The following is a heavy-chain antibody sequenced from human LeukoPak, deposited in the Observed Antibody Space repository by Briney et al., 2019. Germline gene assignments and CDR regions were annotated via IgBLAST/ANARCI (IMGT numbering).Heavy chain of an antibody. D-gene: IGHD3-3*01. Sequence: HPGGSLRLSCAASGFTFSSYAMSWVRQAPGKGLEWVSAISGSGGNTYYADSVKGRFTISRDNSKNTLYLQMNSLRAEDTAVYYCAKPDYDFWSGYGLQHWGQGTLVTVSP. V-gene: IGHV3-23*01. CDR1: GFTFSSYA. J-gene: IGHJ1*01. CDR3: AKPDYDFWSGYGLQH. CDR2: ISGSGGNT.